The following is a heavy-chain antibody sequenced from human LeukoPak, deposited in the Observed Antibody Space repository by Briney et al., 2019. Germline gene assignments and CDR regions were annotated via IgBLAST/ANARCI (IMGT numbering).Heavy chain of an antibody. J-gene: IGHJ5*01. CDR1: GFSFNIYA. V-gene: IGHV3-23*01. CDR3: ARGSHGEHDS. D-gene: IGHD4-17*01. CDR2: IDRSGGST. Sequence: GDSLRLSCAASGFSFNIYAMSWVRQAPGKGLEWVAAIDRSGGSTFYADSVKGRFTISKDNSKNTVYLQINSLRVDDTAIYYCARGSHGEHDSWGQGTLVTVSS.